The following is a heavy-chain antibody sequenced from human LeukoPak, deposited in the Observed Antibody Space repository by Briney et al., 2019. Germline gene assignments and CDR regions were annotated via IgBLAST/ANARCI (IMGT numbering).Heavy chain of an antibody. Sequence: PGGSLRLSCAASGFTFSDYYMSWIRQAPGKGLEWVSYISSSGSTIYYADSVKGRFTISRDNAKNSLYLQMNSLRAEDTAVFYCAKDRGDYVWGSYLGAFDIWGQGTMVTVSS. CDR2: ISSSGSTI. CDR3: AKDRGDYVWGSYLGAFDI. CDR1: GFTFSDYY. D-gene: IGHD3-16*01. J-gene: IGHJ3*02. V-gene: IGHV3-11*01.